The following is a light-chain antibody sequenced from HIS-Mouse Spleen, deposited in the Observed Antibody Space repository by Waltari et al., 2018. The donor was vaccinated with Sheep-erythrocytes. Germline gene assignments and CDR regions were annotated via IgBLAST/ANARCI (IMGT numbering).Light chain of an antibody. CDR2: DVS. CDR1: SSDFGGYNY. CDR3: CSYAGSYNHV. Sequence: QSALTQPRSVSGSPGQSVTLSCTGTSSDFGGYNYVSWYQQHPGKAPKLMIYDVSKRPSGVPDRFSGSKSGHTASLTISGLQAEDEADYYCCSYAGSYNHVFATGTKVTVL. V-gene: IGLV2-11*01. J-gene: IGLJ1*01.